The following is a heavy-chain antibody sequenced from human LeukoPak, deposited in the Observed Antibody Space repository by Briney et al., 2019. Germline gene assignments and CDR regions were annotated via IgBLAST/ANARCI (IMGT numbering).Heavy chain of an antibody. CDR1: GGSITSSNHY. Sequence: PSETLSLTCTVSGGSITSSNHYWGWIRQPPGKGLEWIGSIYYNGRTYYNPSLKSRVTIFTDTSKNQFSLKLSSVTAADTAVYYCASFGSSGYYSADEYFQHWGQGTLVTVSS. CDR2: IYYNGRT. CDR3: ASFGSSGYYSADEYFQH. J-gene: IGHJ1*01. V-gene: IGHV4-39*07. D-gene: IGHD3-22*01.